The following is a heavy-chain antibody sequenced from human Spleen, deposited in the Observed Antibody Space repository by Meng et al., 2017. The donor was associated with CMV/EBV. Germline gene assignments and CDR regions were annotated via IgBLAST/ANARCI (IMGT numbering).Heavy chain of an antibody. V-gene: IGHV3-23*01. CDR2: VSGSGRTI. CDR3: ANWGITVAGSHTY. CDR1: GFTFSSYA. J-gene: IGHJ4*02. Sequence: GESLKISCTTSGFTFSSYAMSWVRQAPGKGLEWVSSVSGSGRTIYYADSVKGRFTISRDNSKDTLFLQMDSLRAEDTAVYYCANWGITVAGSHTYRGQGTLVTVSS. D-gene: IGHD6-19*01.